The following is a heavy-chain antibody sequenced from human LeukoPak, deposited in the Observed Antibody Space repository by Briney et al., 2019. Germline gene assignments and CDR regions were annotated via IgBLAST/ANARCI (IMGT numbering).Heavy chain of an antibody. Sequence: GGSLRLSCAASGFTFSSYGMHWVRQAPGKGLEWVAFIRYDGSNKYYADSVKGRFTISRDNSKNTLYLQMNSLRAEDTAVYYCAKIRGSGWYRAYDAFDIWGQGTMVTVSS. J-gene: IGHJ3*02. CDR1: GFTFSSYG. CDR2: IRYDGSNK. V-gene: IGHV3-30*02. CDR3: AKIRGSGWYRAYDAFDI. D-gene: IGHD6-19*01.